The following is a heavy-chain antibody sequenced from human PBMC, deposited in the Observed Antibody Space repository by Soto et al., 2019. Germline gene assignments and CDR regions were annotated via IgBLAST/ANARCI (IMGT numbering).Heavy chain of an antibody. J-gene: IGHJ3*02. CDR2: IYSGGST. CDR3: AGGGYDYIWGSYPEGAFDI. CDR1: GFTVSSNY. Sequence: EVQLVESGGGLVQPGGSLRLSCAASGFTVSSNYMSWVRQAPGKGLEWVSVIYSGGSTYYADSVKGRFTISRHNSKNTLYLQMNSLRGEDTAVYYCAGGGYDYIWGSYPEGAFDIWGQGTMVTVSS. V-gene: IGHV3-53*04. D-gene: IGHD3-16*02.